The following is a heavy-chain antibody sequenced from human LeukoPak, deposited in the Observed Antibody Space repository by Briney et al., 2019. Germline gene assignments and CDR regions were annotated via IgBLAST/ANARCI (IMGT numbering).Heavy chain of an antibody. D-gene: IGHD1-1*01. J-gene: IGHJ5*02. CDR2: ISYDGSNK. Sequence: GGSLRLSCVASRFTFSSYGMHWVRQAPGKGLEWVAVISYDGSNKYYAHSVRGRFTISRDNSKNTLYLQMNSLRAVDTAVYYCARDMGDWNARQGSWFDLWGQGTLVTVSS. CDR1: RFTFSSYG. V-gene: IGHV3-30*03. CDR3: ARDMGDWNARQGSWFDL.